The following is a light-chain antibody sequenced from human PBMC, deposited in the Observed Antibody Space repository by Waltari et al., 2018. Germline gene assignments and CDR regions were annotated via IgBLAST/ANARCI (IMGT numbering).Light chain of an antibody. Sequence: DTVMTHSPATLSVSPGEGATLSCTASQTTYTNLAWYQQKPGQVPRLLIYGSSTRATGIPARFSGSGSGTEVTLTISSLQSEDFAVYYCQQYSRWPLTFGGGTKVEIK. V-gene: IGKV3-15*01. CDR2: GSS. CDR3: QQYSRWPLT. J-gene: IGKJ4*01. CDR1: QTTYTN.